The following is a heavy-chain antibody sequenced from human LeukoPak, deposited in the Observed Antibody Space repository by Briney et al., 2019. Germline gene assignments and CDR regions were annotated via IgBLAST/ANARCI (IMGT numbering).Heavy chain of an antibody. Sequence: ASVKVSCKASDYRFASYGITWVRQAPGQGLEWMGWISAYNGTTNTAQKFQGRVTITRNTSISTAYMELSSLRSEDTAVYYCARFPPASGGTFGASSANYYYYMDVWGKGTTVTVSS. D-gene: IGHD3-16*01. CDR1: DYRFASYG. J-gene: IGHJ6*03. V-gene: IGHV1-18*01. CDR2: ISAYNGTT. CDR3: ARFPPASGGTFGASSANYYYYMDV.